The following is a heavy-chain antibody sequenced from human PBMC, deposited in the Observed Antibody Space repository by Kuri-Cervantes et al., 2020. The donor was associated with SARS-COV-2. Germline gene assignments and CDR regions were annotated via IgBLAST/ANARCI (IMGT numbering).Heavy chain of an antibody. V-gene: IGHV4-34*01. J-gene: IGHJ4*02. CDR1: GGSLSGYY. CDR2: INHSGSN. Sequence: GSLRLSFAVYGGSLSGYYWSWIRQPPGEGLEWIGEINHSGSNNYNPSLKSRVTISVDTSKNQFSLKLSSVTAADTAVYYCARGRRGVPATVFDYWGQGTLVTVSS. CDR3: ARGRRGVPATVFDY. D-gene: IGHD2-2*01.